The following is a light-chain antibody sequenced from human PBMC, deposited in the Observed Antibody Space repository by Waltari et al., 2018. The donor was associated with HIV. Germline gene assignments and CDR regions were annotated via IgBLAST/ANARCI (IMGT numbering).Light chain of an antibody. CDR3: QQYNSYSTWT. CDR2: KAS. J-gene: IGKJ1*01. V-gene: IGKV1-5*03. CDR1: QSISSW. Sequence: DIQMTQCPYRLSAYVGDRVNITCRASQSISSWLAWYQQKPGKAPKLLIYKASSLESGVPARFSGSGSGTEFTLTISSLQPDDFATYYCQQYNSYSTWTFGQGTKVEIK.